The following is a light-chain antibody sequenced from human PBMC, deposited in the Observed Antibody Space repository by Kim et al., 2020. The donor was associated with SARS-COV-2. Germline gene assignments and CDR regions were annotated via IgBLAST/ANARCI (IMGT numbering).Light chain of an antibody. CDR3: QQYGSSPLT. CDR2: GAS. V-gene: IGKV3-20*01. J-gene: IGKJ4*01. Sequence: EIVLTQSPGTLSLSPGDRATLSCRASQSVSSSYLAWYQQKPGQAPRLLIYGASSRATGIPDRFGGGGSGTDFTLTISRLEPEDFAVYYCQQYGSSPLTFGGGTKVDIK. CDR1: QSVSSSY.